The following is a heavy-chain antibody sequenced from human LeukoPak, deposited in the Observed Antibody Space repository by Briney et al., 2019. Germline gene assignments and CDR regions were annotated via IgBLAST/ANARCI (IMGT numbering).Heavy chain of an antibody. D-gene: IGHD3-22*01. CDR1: GFTVSSNY. J-gene: IGHJ4*02. Sequence: GGSLRLSCAASGFTVSSNYMSWVRQAPGKGLEWVSVIYSGGSTYYADSVKDRFTISRDNSKNTLYLQMNSLRAEDTAVYYCASQLDYYDSSGYYYVVDYWGQGTLVTVSS. CDR3: ASQLDYYDSSGYYYVVDY. V-gene: IGHV3-53*01. CDR2: IYSGGST.